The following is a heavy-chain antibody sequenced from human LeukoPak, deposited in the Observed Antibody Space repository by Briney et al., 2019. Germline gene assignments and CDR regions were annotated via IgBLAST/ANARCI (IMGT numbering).Heavy chain of an antibody. CDR2: INHSGST. D-gene: IGHD3-22*01. Sequence: GSLRLSCAASGFTFSSYEMNWVRQPPGKGLEWIGEINHSGSTNYNPSLKSRVTISVDTSKNQFSLKLSSVTAADTAVYYCARGGLYYDSSGYSYDYWGQGTLVTVSS. CDR1: GFTFSSYE. CDR3: ARGGLYYDSSGYSYDY. V-gene: IGHV4-34*01. J-gene: IGHJ4*02.